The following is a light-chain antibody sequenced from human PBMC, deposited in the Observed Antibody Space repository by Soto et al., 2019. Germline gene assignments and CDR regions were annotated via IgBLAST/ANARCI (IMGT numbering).Light chain of an antibody. Sequence: QSALTQPASVSGSPGQSITISCTGTYSDVGGYKFVSWYQQHPDKAPKLLIYEVSNRPSGVSTRFSGSKSGNTASLTISGLQAEDEADYYCSSYTSTTTVLFGGGIKLTVL. CDR3: SSYTSTTTVL. CDR2: EVS. J-gene: IGLJ2*01. V-gene: IGLV2-14*01. CDR1: YSDVGGYKF.